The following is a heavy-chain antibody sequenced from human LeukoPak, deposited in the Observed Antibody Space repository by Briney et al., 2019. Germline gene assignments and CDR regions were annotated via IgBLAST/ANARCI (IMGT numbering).Heavy chain of an antibody. J-gene: IGHJ4*02. V-gene: IGHV4-34*01. CDR2: INHSGST. CDR1: GGSFSGYY. CDR3: ARGRGVSSGWYGRGDY. D-gene: IGHD6-19*01. Sequence: SETLSLTCAVYGGSFSGYYWSWIRQPPGKGLEWIGEINHSGSTNYNPSLKGRVTISVDTSKNQFSLKLSSVTAADTAVYYCARGRGVSSGWYGRGDYWGQGTLVTVSS.